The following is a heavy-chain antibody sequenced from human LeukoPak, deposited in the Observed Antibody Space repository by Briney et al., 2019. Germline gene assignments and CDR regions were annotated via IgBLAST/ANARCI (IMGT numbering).Heavy chain of an antibody. CDR1: GFRFSTFG. Sequence: GGSLRLSCAASGFRFSTFGMHWGRQTPGKGLEWVSHISKDESNKYYADSVKGRFTISRDTSKNTLFLQMNSLRVEDTAVYYCAKDNPVLEYWGQGTLVTVSS. CDR3: AKDNPVLEY. CDR2: ISKDESNK. V-gene: IGHV3-30*18. J-gene: IGHJ4*02.